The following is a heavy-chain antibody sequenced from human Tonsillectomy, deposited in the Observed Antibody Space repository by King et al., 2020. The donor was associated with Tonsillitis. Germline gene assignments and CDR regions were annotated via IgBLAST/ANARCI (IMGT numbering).Heavy chain of an antibody. CDR2: IYYSGST. CDR3: ALNFYGSGSYYEASEY. V-gene: IGHV4-39*01. CDR1: GGSISRSSYY. J-gene: IGHJ4*02. D-gene: IGHD3-10*01. Sequence: LQLQESGPGLVKPSETLSLTCTVSGGSISRSSYYWGWIRQPPGKGLEGIGTIYYSGSTYYNPSLKSRVAVSVDTSKNKCSLNLTPVTAADTAVYYWALNFYGSGSYYEASEYWGQGTLVTVSS.